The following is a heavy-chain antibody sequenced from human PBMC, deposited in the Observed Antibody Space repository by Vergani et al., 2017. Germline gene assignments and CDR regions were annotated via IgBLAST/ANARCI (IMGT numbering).Heavy chain of an antibody. V-gene: IGHV4-59*01. CDR1: GFTFSSYS. J-gene: IGHJ4*02. CDR2: IYYSGST. CDR3: ARGYYHEFDY. Sequence: VQLVASGGGLVKPGGSLRLSCAASGFTFSSYSMNWVRQAPGKGLEWIGYIYYSGSTNYNPSLKSRVNISLDTSTNQFSLKLSSVTAADTAVYYCARGYYHEFDYWGQGTLVTVSS. D-gene: IGHD2-15*01.